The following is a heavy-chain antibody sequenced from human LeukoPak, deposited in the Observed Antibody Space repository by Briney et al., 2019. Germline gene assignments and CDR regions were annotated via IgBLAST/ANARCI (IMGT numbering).Heavy chain of an antibody. Sequence: GASVKVSCKASGYTFTGYYMHWVRQAPGQGLEWMGWINPNSGGTNYVQKFQGRVTMTRDTSISTAYMELSRLRSDDTAVYYCARDRVRILRLGELSHLGYWGQGTLVTVSS. J-gene: IGHJ4*02. CDR3: ARDRVRILRLGELSHLGY. V-gene: IGHV1-2*02. CDR1: GYTFTGYY. CDR2: INPNSGGT. D-gene: IGHD3-16*02.